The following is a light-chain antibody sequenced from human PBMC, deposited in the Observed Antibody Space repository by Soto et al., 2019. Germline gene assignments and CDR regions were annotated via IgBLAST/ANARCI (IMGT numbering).Light chain of an antibody. V-gene: IGKV1-5*03. Sequence: DIQMTQSPSTLSASVGDRVTITCRASESISTWLAWYQQKPGKVPRLLIYRASSLQSGVPSRFSGSGSGTEFTLTISSLQSDDFATYYCQQFCSYPLTFGGGTKVEIK. CDR3: QQFCSYPLT. CDR2: RAS. CDR1: ESISTW. J-gene: IGKJ4*01.